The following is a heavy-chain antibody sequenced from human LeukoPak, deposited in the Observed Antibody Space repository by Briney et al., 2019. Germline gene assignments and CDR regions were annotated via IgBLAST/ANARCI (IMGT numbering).Heavy chain of an antibody. CDR3: ARDPLTYYYGSGSYYADY. D-gene: IGHD3-10*01. CDR2: ISSSSSYI. Sequence: SGGSLRLSCAASGFTFSDHYMDWARQAPGKGLEWVSSISSSSSYIYYADSVKGRFTISRDNAKNSLYLQMNSLRAEDTAVYYCARDPLTYYYGSGSYYADYWGQGTLVTVSS. CDR1: GFTFSDHY. J-gene: IGHJ4*02. V-gene: IGHV3-21*01.